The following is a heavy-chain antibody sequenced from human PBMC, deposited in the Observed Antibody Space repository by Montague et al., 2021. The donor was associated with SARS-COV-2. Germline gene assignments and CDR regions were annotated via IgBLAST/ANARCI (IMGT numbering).Heavy chain of an antibody. CDR1: GFTFSSYA. V-gene: IGHV3-23*01. CDR2: ISGSGFTT. Sequence: SLRLSCSASGFTFSSYAMTWVRQAPGKGLEWVSAISGSGFTTYYXDSVKGRFTISRDNSKNTLYLQMNSLRAEDTAVYYCAKGLSSGSYYSSYFDYWGQGTLVTVSS. J-gene: IGHJ4*02. D-gene: IGHD3-10*01. CDR3: AKGLSSGSYYSSYFDY.